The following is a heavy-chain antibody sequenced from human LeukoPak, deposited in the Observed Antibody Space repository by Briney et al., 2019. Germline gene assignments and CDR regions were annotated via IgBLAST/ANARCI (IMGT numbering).Heavy chain of an antibody. Sequence: PSETLSLTCAVSGYSLSSGYYWGWIRQPPGKGLEWIGSIYHSGSTYYNPSLKSRVTISVDTSKNQFSLKLSSVTAADTAVYYCASTMVRAAFDIWGQGTMVTVSS. CDR2: IYHSGST. CDR3: ASTMVRAAFDI. CDR1: GYSLSSGYY. J-gene: IGHJ3*02. V-gene: IGHV4-38-2*01. D-gene: IGHD3-10*01.